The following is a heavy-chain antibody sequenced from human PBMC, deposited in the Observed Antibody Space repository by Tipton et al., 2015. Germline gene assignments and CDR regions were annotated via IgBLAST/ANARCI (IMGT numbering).Heavy chain of an antibody. CDR2: TYYRSNWNN. V-gene: IGHV6-1*01. J-gene: IGHJ5*02. CDR1: GDSVSSNTAA. D-gene: IGHD6-13*01. CDR3: ARGAQHSTWS. Sequence: GLVKPSQTLSLTCAISGDSVSSNTAAWHWIRQSPSRGLEWLGRTYYRSNWNNDYAVSVKSRITITPDTSKNQFSLQLNSVTPDDTAMYYCARGAQHSTWSWGQGTLVTVSS.